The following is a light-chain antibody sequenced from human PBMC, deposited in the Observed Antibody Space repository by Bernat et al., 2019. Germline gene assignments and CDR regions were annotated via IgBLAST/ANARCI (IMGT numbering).Light chain of an antibody. CDR2: RNN. J-gene: IGLJ3*02. Sequence: QAGLTQPPSVSKGLRQTATLTCTGNSNNVGNQGAAWLQQHQGHPPKLLSYRNNNRPSGISDRFSASRSGNTASLTITGLQPEDEADYYCSAWDSSLSALFGGGTKLTVL. V-gene: IGLV10-54*04. CDR1: SNNVGNQG. CDR3: SAWDSSLSAL.